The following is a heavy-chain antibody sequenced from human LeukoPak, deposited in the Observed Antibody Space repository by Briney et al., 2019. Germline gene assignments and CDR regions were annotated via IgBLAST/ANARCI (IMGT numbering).Heavy chain of an antibody. Sequence: GGSLRLSCAASGFTFSTYGMHWVRQAPGKGLEWVTFIRSDGSNKYYADSVKGRFTISRDNSKNTLYLQMNSLRAEDTAVYYCAKDAQVYSTYDWRWFDPWGQGTLVTVSS. V-gene: IGHV3-30*02. D-gene: IGHD4-11*01. CDR2: IRSDGSNK. J-gene: IGHJ5*02. CDR3: AKDAQVYSTYDWRWFDP. CDR1: GFTFSTYG.